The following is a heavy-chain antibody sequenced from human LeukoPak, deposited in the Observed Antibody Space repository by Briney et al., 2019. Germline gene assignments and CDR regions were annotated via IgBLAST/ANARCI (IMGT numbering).Heavy chain of an antibody. CDR1: GFTFSSHG. D-gene: IGHD3-22*01. CDR2: IRYDGSNK. V-gene: IGHV3-30*02. J-gene: IGHJ4*02. CDR3: AKGPVNAYDSSGQNWYFDY. Sequence: GGSLRLSCAASGFTFSSHGMHWVRHPPGRGLEWVAFIRYDGSNKYYADSVKGRFTISRDNSRDNSKNTLYLQMNSLRAEDTAVYSCAKGPVNAYDSSGQNWYFDYWGQGTLVTVSS.